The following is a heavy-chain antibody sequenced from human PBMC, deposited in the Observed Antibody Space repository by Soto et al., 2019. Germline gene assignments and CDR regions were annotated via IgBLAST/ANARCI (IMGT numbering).Heavy chain of an antibody. V-gene: IGHV5-51*01. CDR1: GYTFTNNW. CDR3: ARLLDSSGEAHYFEA. CDR2: IYPHDSET. D-gene: IGHD3-9*01. J-gene: IGHJ5*01. Sequence: PGESLKISCRGSGYTFTNNWISWVRQMPGKGLEWIGIIYPHDSETRYSPSFQGQVTISADRSFNTAYLQWASLQASDTAIYYCARLLDSSGEAHYFEAWGHGTMVTVSS.